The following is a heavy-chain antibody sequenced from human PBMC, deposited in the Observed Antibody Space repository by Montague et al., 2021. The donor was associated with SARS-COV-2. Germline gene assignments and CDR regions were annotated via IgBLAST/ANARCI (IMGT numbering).Heavy chain of an antibody. CDR1: GGSISGYY. J-gene: IGHJ2*01. D-gene: IGHD3-16*01. CDR3: AREYRIELWQTAWYFGL. CDR2: IYHSGNT. Sequence: SETLSLTCSVSGGSISGYYWSWIRQPPGKGLEWIGYIYHSGNTKYNPSLKSRVSISVDTSKNQFSLRLSSVTAADTAVYYCAREYRIELWQTAWYFGLWGQGTLVTVSS. V-gene: IGHV4-59*01.